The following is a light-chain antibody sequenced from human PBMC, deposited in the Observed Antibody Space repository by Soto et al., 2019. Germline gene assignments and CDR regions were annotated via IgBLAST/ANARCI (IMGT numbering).Light chain of an antibody. V-gene: IGKV3-20*01. Sequence: FVLTQSPGTLSLSPGERATLSCRASQTVRNNYLAWYQQKPGQAPRLLIYDASSRATGIPDRFSGGGSGTDFTLTISRLEPEDFAVYYCQQYGSSPRTFGQGTKVDIK. J-gene: IGKJ1*01. CDR1: QTVRNNY. CDR3: QQYGSSPRT. CDR2: DAS.